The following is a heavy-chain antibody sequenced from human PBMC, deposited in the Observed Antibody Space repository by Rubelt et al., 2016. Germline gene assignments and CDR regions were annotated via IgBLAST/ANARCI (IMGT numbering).Heavy chain of an antibody. CDR2: IYSGGST. CDR1: GFTVSSNY. CDR3: ARAVIEEYSSSSYYYGMDV. V-gene: IGHV3-66*01. Sequence: EVHLVESGGGLVQPGGSLRLSCTASGFTVSSNYMSWVRQAPGKGLEWVSVIYSGGSTYYADSVKGRLPISRDNSKNTLYLQMNSLRAEDTAVYYCARAVIEEYSSSSYYYGMDVWGQGTTVTVSS. J-gene: IGHJ6*02. D-gene: IGHD6-6*01.